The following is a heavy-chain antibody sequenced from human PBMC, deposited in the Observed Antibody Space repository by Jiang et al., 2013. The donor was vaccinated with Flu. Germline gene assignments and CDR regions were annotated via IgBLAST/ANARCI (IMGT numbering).Heavy chain of an antibody. CDR1: GVTFSSYA. J-gene: IGHJ4*02. CDR3: AKDGAEYYYDSSGYYHFDY. V-gene: IGHV3-23*01. Sequence: RLSCEASGVTFSSYAMTWVRQAPGKGLEWVSAISGSGGSTYYADSVKGRFTISRDNSKNTVYLQMNSLRAEDTAVYYCAKDGAEYYYDSSGYYHFDYWGQGTLVTVSS. CDR2: ISGSGGST. D-gene: IGHD3-22*01.